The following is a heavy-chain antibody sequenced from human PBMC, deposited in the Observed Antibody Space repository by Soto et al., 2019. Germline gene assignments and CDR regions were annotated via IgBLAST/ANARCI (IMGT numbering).Heavy chain of an antibody. D-gene: IGHD6-6*01. V-gene: IGHV3-49*03. CDR3: TRFASYSSSSGLGY. CDR2: IRSKAYGGTT. CDR1: GFTFGDYA. Sequence: PGGSLRLSCTASGFTFGDYAMSWFRQAPGKGLEWVGFIRSKAYGGTTEYAASVKGRFTVSRDDSKSIAYLQMNSLKTEDTAVYYCTRFASYSSSSGLGYWGQGTLVTVSS. J-gene: IGHJ4*02.